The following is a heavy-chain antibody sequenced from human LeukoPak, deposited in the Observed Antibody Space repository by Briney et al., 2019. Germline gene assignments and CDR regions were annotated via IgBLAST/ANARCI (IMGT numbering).Heavy chain of an antibody. Sequence: GGSLRLSCAASGFTFTRYAMSWVRQAPGKGLEWVSAISGSGDNTYYADSVKGRFTISRDNSKNTLYLQMSSLRAEDTAVYYCARYLIEWLQFQDYWGQGTLVTVSS. D-gene: IGHD5-24*01. V-gene: IGHV3-23*01. J-gene: IGHJ4*02. CDR3: ARYLIEWLQFQDY. CDR1: GFTFTRYA. CDR2: ISGSGDNT.